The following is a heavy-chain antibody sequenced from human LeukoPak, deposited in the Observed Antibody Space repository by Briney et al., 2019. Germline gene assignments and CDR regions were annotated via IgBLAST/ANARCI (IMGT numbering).Heavy chain of an antibody. CDR1: GDSISVTNG. D-gene: IGHD1-26*01. J-gene: IGHJ4*02. CDR3: SRESGPFCPFGY. CDR2: IALAGQT. Sequence: SETLSLTRGVCGDSISVTNGWSWVGQPPGQGLDWIGEIALAGQTNYTPALNGRVPMSLDKSSNQLSLHLTSATAADTATYFCSRESGPFCPFGYWGQGTLVIVSS. V-gene: IGHV4-4*02.